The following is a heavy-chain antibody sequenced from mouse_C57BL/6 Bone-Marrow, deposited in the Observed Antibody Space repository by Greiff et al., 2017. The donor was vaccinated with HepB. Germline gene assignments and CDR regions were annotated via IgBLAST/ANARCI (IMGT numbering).Heavy chain of an antibody. CDR2: IYPRSGNT. CDR3: AKRYYYGSSYYFDY. J-gene: IGHJ2*01. CDR1: GYTFTSYG. Sequence: VQRVESGAELARPGASVKLSCKASGYTFTSYGISWVKQRTGQGLEWIGEIYPRSGNTYYNEKFKGKATLTADKSSSTAYMELRSLTSEDSAVYFCAKRYYYGSSYYFDYWGQGTTLTVSS. V-gene: IGHV1-81*01. D-gene: IGHD1-1*01.